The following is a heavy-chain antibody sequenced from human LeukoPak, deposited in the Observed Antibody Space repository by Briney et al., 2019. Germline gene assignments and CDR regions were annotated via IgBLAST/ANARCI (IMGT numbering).Heavy chain of an antibody. CDR3: AKGSSNWRNYYYFDY. J-gene: IGHJ4*02. CDR2: ISDSGDRT. CDR1: GFTFSNYA. Sequence: QPGGSLRLSCAASGFTFSNYAVSWVRQAPGKGLAWVSAISDSGDRTQYADSVKGRFTISRDNSQNTLYLQMNSLRAEDTAVYYCAKGSSNWRNYYYFDYWGQGTLVTVSS. V-gene: IGHV3-23*01. D-gene: IGHD6-13*01.